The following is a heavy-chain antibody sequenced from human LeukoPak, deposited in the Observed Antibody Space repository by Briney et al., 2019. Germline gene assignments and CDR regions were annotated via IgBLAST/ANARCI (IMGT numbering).Heavy chain of an antibody. CDR2: ISYDGNKS. CDR3: AKDYDGSGFYLGYLEH. V-gene: IGHV3-30*18. CDR1: GFTFSKFG. D-gene: IGHD2-15*01. J-gene: IGHJ4*02. Sequence: GGSLRLSCAASGFTFSKFGMHWVRQGPGEGLEWVAIISYDGNKSKFAESVKGRFTISRDNSKSTVYLQMSSLRGDDTAIYYCAKDYDGSGFYLGYLEHWGQGALVTVSS.